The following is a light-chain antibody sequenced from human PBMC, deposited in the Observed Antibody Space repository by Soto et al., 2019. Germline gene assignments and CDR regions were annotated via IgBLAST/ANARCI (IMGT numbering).Light chain of an antibody. J-gene: IGLJ1*01. V-gene: IGLV2-8*02. Sequence: QSLLTHPPSASRSPGHSFAISFTGTISYVGGYNYVSWYQQHPGKAPKLMIYEFNKRPSGVPDRFSGSKSGNTAALTVSGLQAEDEADYYCTSYAGSSNVFGTWTKVTVL. CDR2: EFN. CDR3: TSYAGSSNV. CDR1: ISYVGGYNY.